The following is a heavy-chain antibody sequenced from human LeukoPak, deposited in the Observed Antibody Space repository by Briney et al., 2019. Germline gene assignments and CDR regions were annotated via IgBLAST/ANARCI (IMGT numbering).Heavy chain of an antibody. D-gene: IGHD2-15*01. Sequence: GGSLRLSCAASGFTFSSYNINWVRQAPGKGLEWVSYITGSSTTLYYADSVKGRFTISRDNARNSLYLQMNSLRAEDTAVYYCARDGLAAATLHWCFDLWGRGTLVTVSS. CDR3: ARDGLAAATLHWCFDL. V-gene: IGHV3-48*04. J-gene: IGHJ2*01. CDR2: ITGSSTTL. CDR1: GFTFSSYN.